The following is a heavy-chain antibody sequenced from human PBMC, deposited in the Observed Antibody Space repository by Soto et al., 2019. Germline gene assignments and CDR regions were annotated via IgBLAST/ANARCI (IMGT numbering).Heavy chain of an antibody. V-gene: IGHV3-30-3*01. CDR1: GFTFSGYA. D-gene: IGHD1-26*01. CDR2: ISYDGSNT. Sequence: QVQLVESGGGVVQPGRSLRLSCAASGFTFSGYAIHWVRQPPGKGLEWVAVISYDGSNTYYADSVKGRFTISRDNSKNTLLLLINSLGAEDTAVYYCARDPGATTRGYYFDYWGQGTLVIVST. J-gene: IGHJ4*02. CDR3: ARDPGATTRGYYFDY.